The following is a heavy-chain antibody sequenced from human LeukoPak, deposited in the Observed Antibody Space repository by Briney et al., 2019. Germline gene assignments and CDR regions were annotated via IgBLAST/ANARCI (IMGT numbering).Heavy chain of an antibody. CDR1: GFTVITND. CDR2: VRYDGRNQ. Sequence: GGSLRLSCAASGFTVITNDMTWVRQAPGKGLEWVAFVRYDGRNQYYADSVQGRFTISRDNSRNTLYLQMNSLRPEDTGVYSCAKDSNSGYVSVGPDYWGLGTLVTVSS. V-gene: IGHV3-30*02. J-gene: IGHJ4*02. CDR3: AKDSNSGYVSVGPDY. D-gene: IGHD5-12*01.